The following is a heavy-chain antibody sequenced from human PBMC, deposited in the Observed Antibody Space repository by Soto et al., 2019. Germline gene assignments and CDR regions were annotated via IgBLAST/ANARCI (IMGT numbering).Heavy chain of an antibody. V-gene: IGHV4-59*01. CDR3: ARGYHDILTGYPFDY. J-gene: IGHJ4*02. D-gene: IGHD3-9*01. CDR2: IYYSGST. Sequence: SETLSLTCTVSGGSISSYYWSWIRQPPGKGLEWIGYIYYSGSTNYNPSLKSRVTVSVDTSKNQFSLKLSSVTAADTAVYYCARGYHDILTGYPFDYWGQGTLVTVSS. CDR1: GGSISSYY.